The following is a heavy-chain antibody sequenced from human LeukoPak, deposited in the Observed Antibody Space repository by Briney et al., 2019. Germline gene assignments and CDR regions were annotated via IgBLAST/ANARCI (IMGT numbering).Heavy chain of an antibody. V-gene: IGHV4-34*01. CDR3: ARLRVAMVRGVARTHYYYYYMDV. J-gene: IGHJ6*03. CDR2: INHSGST. Sequence: PSETLSLTCAVYGESFSGYYWSWIRQPPGKGLEWIGEINHSGSTNYNPSLKSRVTISVDTSKNQFSLKLSSVTAADTAVYYCARLRVAMVRGVARTHYYYYYMDVWGKGTTVTISS. D-gene: IGHD3-10*01. CDR1: GESFSGYY.